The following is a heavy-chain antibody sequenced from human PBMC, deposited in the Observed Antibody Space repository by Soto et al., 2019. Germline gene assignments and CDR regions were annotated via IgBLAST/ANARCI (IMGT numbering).Heavy chain of an antibody. CDR1: GYSFTTYW. J-gene: IGHJ6*03. V-gene: IGHV5-51*01. CDR3: ARLGCSGDTCYSIYYYYYMDV. D-gene: IGHD2-15*01. Sequence: PGESLKISCKGSGYSFTTYWIGWVRQMPGKGLEWMGTIYPGDSNIKYSPSFQGQVTISADNSINTAYLQWSSLKASDTAMYYCARLGCSGDTCYSIYYYYYMDVWGKGTTVTVSS. CDR2: IYPGDSNI.